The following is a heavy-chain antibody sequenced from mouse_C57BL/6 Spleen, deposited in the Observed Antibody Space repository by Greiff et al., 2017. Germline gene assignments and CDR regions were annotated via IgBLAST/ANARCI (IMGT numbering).Heavy chain of an antibody. J-gene: IGHJ3*01. CDR1: GYTFTSYW. CDR3: ERRDYDYDGFAY. CDR2: IYPSDSET. V-gene: IGHV1-61*01. D-gene: IGHD2-4*01. Sequence: QVQLQQPGAELVRPGSSVKLSCKASGYTFTSYWLDWVKQRHGQGLEWIGNIYPSDSETHYNQKFKDKVTMAVDKSSITAYMQLSSLTAEDSAVYYCERRDYDYDGFAYWGQGTLVTVSA.